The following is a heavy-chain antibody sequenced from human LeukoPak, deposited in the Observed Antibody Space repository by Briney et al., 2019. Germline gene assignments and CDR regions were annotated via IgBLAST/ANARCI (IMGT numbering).Heavy chain of an antibody. D-gene: IGHD4-17*01. CDR3: AKGIDYGDYEVFDP. Sequence: GGSLRLSCAASGFTFSSYAMSWVRQAPGEGLEWVSAISGSGGSTYYADSVKGRFTISRDNSKNTLYLQMYSLRAEDTAVYYCAKGIDYGDYEVFDPWGQGTLVTVSS. V-gene: IGHV3-23*01. J-gene: IGHJ5*02. CDR1: GFTFSSYA. CDR2: ISGSGGST.